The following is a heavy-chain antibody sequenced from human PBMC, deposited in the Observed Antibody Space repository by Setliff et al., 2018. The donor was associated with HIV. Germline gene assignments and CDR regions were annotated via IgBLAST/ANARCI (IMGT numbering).Heavy chain of an antibody. J-gene: IGHJ3*01. CDR2: ISHDGSEK. Sequence: GGSLRLSCTASRFTFNVYAMHWVRRAPGKGLEWVAFISHDGSEKYYADSVKGRLTISRDNSKDTLYLQINNLRGDDTAVYYCAREPTPRGLDAFDFWGQGTMVTVSS. CDR3: AREPTPRGLDAFDF. D-gene: IGHD3-10*01. CDR1: RFTFNVYA. V-gene: IGHV3-30*04.